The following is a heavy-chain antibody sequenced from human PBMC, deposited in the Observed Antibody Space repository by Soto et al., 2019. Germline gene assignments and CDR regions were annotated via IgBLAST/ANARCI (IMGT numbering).Heavy chain of an antibody. J-gene: IGHJ4*02. D-gene: IGHD3-10*01. Sequence: PSETLSLTCPVSGGSIRSYYWSWIRQPPGKGLEWIGYIYYSGSTNYNPSLKSRVTISVDTSKNQFSLKLNSMTAADTAAYYCARHNYGSGSTYFDYWGQGTLVTVSS. V-gene: IGHV4-59*08. CDR3: ARHNYGSGSTYFDY. CDR2: IYYSGST. CDR1: GGSIRSYY.